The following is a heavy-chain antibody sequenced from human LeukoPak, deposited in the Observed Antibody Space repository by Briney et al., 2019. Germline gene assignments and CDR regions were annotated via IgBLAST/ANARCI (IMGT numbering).Heavy chain of an antibody. CDR1: GGSFSGYY. CDR2: INHSGST. V-gene: IGHV4-34*01. J-gene: IGHJ4*02. CDR3: ATALAVAEIDY. Sequence: SETLSLTCAVYGGSFSGYYWSWIRQPPGKGLEWIGEINHSGSTNYDPSLKSRVTISVDTSKNQFSLKLSSVTAADTAVYYCATALAVAEIDYWGQGTLVTVSS. D-gene: IGHD6-19*01.